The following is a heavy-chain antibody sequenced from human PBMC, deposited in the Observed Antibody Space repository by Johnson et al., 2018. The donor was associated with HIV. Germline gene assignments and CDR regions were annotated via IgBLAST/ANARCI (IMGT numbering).Heavy chain of an antibody. V-gene: IGHV3-74*01. CDR1: GFTFSSYW. J-gene: IGHJ3*02. CDR2: INSDGSRT. Sequence: VQLVESGGGLVQPGGSLRLSCAASGFTFSSYWMHWVRQAPGKGLVWVSRINSDGSRTSYADSVTGRFPISRDNAKNTLYLQMNSLRAEDTAVYYCAREKRWGLMITFGGPHAFDIGGQGTMVTVSS. CDR3: AREKRWGLMITFGGPHAFDI. D-gene: IGHD3-16*01.